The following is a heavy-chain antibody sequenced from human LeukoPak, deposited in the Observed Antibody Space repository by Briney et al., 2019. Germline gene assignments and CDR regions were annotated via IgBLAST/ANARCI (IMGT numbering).Heavy chain of an antibody. Sequence: GGSLRLSCAASGITFAANAMSWVRQAPGKGLEWVSAISGSGGSTYYADSVKGRFTISRDNSKNTLYLQMNSLRAEDTAVYYCAKDSWEYDAFDIWGQGTMVTVSS. J-gene: IGHJ3*02. CDR1: GITFAANA. CDR3: AKDSWEYDAFDI. D-gene: IGHD6-13*01. CDR2: ISGSGGST. V-gene: IGHV3-23*01.